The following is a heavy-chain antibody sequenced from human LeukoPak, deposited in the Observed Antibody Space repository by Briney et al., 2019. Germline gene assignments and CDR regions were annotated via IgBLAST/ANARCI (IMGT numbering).Heavy chain of an antibody. CDR1: GFTFSSYA. D-gene: IGHD6-13*01. CDR3: ASATGAAAGRFDY. Sequence: GGSLRLSCAASGFTFSSYAMHWVRQAPGKGLEWVAVISYDGSNKYYADSVKGRFTISRDNSKNTLYLQMNSLRAEDTAVYYCASATGAAAGRFDYWGQGTLVTVPS. CDR2: ISYDGSNK. V-gene: IGHV3-30*04. J-gene: IGHJ4*02.